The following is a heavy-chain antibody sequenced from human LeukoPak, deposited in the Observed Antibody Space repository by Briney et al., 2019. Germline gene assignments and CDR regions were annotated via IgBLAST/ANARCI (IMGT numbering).Heavy chain of an antibody. V-gene: IGHV4-38-2*02. CDR1: GYSISSGYY. D-gene: IGHD6-25*01. Sequence: SETLSLTCTVSGYSISSGYYWGWVRQTPGKGLEWIGGIYYTGSTFYNPSLKSRLTMSVETSKNHFSLKLNSVIAADTAVYYCARVRGTSALDSWGQGTVVTVSS. CDR3: ARVRGTSALDS. J-gene: IGHJ5*01. CDR2: IYYTGST.